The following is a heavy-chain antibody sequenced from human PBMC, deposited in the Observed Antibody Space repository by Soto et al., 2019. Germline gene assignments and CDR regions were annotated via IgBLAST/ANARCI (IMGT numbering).Heavy chain of an antibody. Sequence: EVQLLESGGGLVQPGGSLRLSCVVSGFTFNTYTMTWVRQVPGKGLEWVSSVSGSGATTDYADSVKGRFIISRDYSKNTLFLHMNSLRAEDTAVYFCAKNVHNGCPYYMDVWGQGTTVTVSS. J-gene: IGHJ6*02. CDR2: VSGSGATT. D-gene: IGHD2-8*01. CDR1: GFTFNTYT. V-gene: IGHV3-23*01. CDR3: AKNVHNGCPYYMDV.